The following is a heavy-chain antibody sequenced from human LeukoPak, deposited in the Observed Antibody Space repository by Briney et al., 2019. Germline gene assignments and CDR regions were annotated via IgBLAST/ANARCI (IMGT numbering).Heavy chain of an antibody. D-gene: IGHD2-2*01. CDR3: ARGPRIVVVPAAMWVFDY. Sequence: ASVTVSCKASGYTFTGYYMHWVRQAPGQGLEWMGWINPNSGGTNYAQKFQGRVTMTRDTSISTAYMELSRLRSDDTAVYYCARGPRIVVVPAAMWVFDYWGQGTLVTVSS. J-gene: IGHJ4*02. CDR1: GYTFTGYY. V-gene: IGHV1-2*02. CDR2: INPNSGGT.